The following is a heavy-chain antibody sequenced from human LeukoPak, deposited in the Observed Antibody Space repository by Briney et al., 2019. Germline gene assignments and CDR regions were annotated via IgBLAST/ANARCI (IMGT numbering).Heavy chain of an antibody. J-gene: IGHJ5*01. CDR1: GFRFSSYA. V-gene: IGHV3-30*04. Sequence: PGRSLRLSCAASGFRFSSYAMNWVRQAPGKGLEWVAVISNGGTNKYYADSVKGRFTISRDNSKNTLYLQMNSLRPEDTAVYYCARSSYDSSSWYEVKGWFDSWGQGTLVTVSS. CDR3: ARSSYDSSSWYEVKGWFDS. D-gene: IGHD6-13*01. CDR2: ISNGGTNK.